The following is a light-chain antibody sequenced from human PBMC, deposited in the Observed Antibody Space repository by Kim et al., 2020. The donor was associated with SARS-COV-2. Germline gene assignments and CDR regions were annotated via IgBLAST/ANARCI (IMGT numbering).Light chain of an antibody. CDR3: QQYGNSPET. CDR1: QSVSGRH. Sequence: EIVLTQSPDSLSLSPGERATLSCRASQSVSGRHLAWYQQKPGWAPRLVIYGASTRATGIPDRFSGSGSETDFTLTISRLEPEDFAVYSCQQYGNSPETFGRGTKLEI. J-gene: IGKJ4*02. CDR2: GAS. V-gene: IGKV3-20*01.